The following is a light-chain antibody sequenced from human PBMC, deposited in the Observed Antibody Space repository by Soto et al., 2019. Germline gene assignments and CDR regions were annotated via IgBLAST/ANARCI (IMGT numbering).Light chain of an antibody. Sequence: QSVLTQPASVSGSHGRSITISCTGTSSKVGSYKLVSWYQQHPGKAPKLMIFEVNKRPSGVSNRFSGSKSGNTASLTISGLKVEDEADYYCCSSGGSPTYVFGTGTNFTVL. V-gene: IGLV2-23*02. CDR3: CSSGGSPTYV. CDR1: SSKVGSYKL. J-gene: IGLJ1*01. CDR2: EVN.